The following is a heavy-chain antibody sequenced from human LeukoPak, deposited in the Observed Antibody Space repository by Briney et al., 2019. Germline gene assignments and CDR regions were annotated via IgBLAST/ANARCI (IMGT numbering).Heavy chain of an antibody. CDR1: GGTFSSYA. J-gene: IGHJ3*02. CDR2: IIPILGIA. V-gene: IGHV1-69*04. D-gene: IGHD3-10*01. CDR3: ARMVRGVIDAFEI. Sequence: SVKVSCKASGGTFSSYAISWVRQAPGQGLEWMGRIIPILGIANYAQKFQGRVTITADKSTSTAYMELSSLRSEDTAVYYCARMVRGVIDAFEIWGQGTMVTVSS.